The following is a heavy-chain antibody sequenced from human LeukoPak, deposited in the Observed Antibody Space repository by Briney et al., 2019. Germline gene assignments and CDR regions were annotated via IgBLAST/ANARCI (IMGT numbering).Heavy chain of an antibody. V-gene: IGHV4-61*01. CDR2: IYYTGST. Sequence: SETLSLTCTVSGGSVGSGTYYWSWIRQPPGKGLEWIGYIYYTGSTIYNPSLKSRVTISLDMSNNQFSLRLSSVTAADTAIYYCASPGPDYGDYAYDYWGQGTLVTVSS. CDR1: GGSVGSGTYY. CDR3: ASPGPDYGDYAYDY. J-gene: IGHJ4*02. D-gene: IGHD4-17*01.